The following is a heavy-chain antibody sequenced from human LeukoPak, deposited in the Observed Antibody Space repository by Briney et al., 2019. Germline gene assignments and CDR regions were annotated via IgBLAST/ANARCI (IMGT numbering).Heavy chain of an antibody. J-gene: IGHJ4*02. CDR2: IKSKNYGRTA. CDR1: AFTFNNAW. CDR3: TTVGLSGYFDRSGYYYFDY. D-gene: IGHD3-22*01. Sequence: GGSLRHSCAASAFTFNNAWMGWGRQAPGRGVEWVGRIKSKNYGRTADSAAPVQGRFIISRDDSKNTLYLQMNSLKIEDTAVYYCTTVGLSGYFDRSGYYYFDYWGQGTLVTVSS. V-gene: IGHV3-15*01.